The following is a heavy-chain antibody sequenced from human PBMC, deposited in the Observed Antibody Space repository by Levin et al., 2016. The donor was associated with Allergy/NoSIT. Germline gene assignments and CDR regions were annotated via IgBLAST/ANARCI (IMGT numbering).Heavy chain of an antibody. J-gene: IGHJ4*02. CDR2: IYYSGST. Sequence: SETLSLTCTVSGGSISSSSYYWGWIRQPPGKGLEWIGSIYYSGSTYYNPSLKSRVTISVDTSKNQFSLKLSSVTAADTAVYYCARMVRGVIIWGPHCDYWGQGTLVTVSS. D-gene: IGHD3-10*01. CDR3: ARMVRGVIIWGPHCDY. CDR1: GGSISSSSYY. V-gene: IGHV4-39*01.